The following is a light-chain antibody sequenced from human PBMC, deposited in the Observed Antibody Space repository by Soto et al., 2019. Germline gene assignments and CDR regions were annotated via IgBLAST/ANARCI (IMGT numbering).Light chain of an antibody. V-gene: IGKV3-20*01. CDR1: QSITNNY. CDR2: GAS. CDR3: QQYGRSPTT. J-gene: IGKJ1*01. Sequence: EIAATQSPGALSLSPRDRATLSCRASQSITNNYLAWYQQKPGRAHRLLIYGASSRATGIPDRFSGSGSGTDFTLTISRLEPEDFAVYYCQQYGRSPTTVGQGTKVDIK.